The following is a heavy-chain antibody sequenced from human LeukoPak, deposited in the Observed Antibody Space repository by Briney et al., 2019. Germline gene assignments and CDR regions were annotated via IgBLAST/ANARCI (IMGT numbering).Heavy chain of an antibody. CDR3: ASGSEAHADFDY. CDR2: IYYSGST. CDR1: GGSISGYY. V-gene: IGHV4-59*08. Sequence: SETLSLTCTVSGGSISGYYWSWIRQPPEKGLEWIGYIYYSGSTNYNPSLKSRVTISVDTSKNQFSLKLSSVTAADTAVYYCASGSEAHADFDYWGQGTLVTVSS. J-gene: IGHJ4*02. D-gene: IGHD1-26*01.